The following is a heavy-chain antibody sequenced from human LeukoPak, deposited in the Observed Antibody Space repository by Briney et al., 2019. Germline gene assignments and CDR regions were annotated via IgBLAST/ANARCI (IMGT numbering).Heavy chain of an antibody. Sequence: SVKVSCKASGGTFSSYAISWVRQAPGQGLEWMGGIIPIFGTANYAQKFQGRVTITADESTSTAYMELSSLRSEDTAVYYCAISKGQQLPLGFDYWGQGTLVTVSS. V-gene: IGHV1-69*13. D-gene: IGHD6-13*01. J-gene: IGHJ4*02. CDR2: IIPIFGTA. CDR1: GGTFSSYA. CDR3: AISKGQQLPLGFDY.